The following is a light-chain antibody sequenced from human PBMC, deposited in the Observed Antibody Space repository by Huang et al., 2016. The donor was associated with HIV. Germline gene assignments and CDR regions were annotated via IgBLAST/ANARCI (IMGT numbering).Light chain of an antibody. V-gene: IGKV3-20*01. J-gene: IGKJ1*01. CDR2: GAS. CDR3: QQYGSSPT. CDR1: QSVSGAY. Sequence: EIVLTQSPGTLSVSPGERATLSCRASQSVSGAYLAWYQQRPGQAPMLLLYGASSRATGSPDRFSGSGSGTDFTLTISRLESEDFAVYYCQQYGSSPTFGQGTKVDIK.